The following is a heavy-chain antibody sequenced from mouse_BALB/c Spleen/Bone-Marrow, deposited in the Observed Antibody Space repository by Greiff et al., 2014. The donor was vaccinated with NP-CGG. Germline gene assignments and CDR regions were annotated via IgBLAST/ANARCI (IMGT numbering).Heavy chain of an antibody. CDR2: INPDSGST. CDR3: ASRGCAFDY. Sequence: EVQLQQSGPELVKPGASVKISCKASGFSFNGYCMNWVKQSHGQSLEWIGSINPDSGSTKYDQKFKGKATLTVDTSSSTAYLELISLTSEDTAVYYCASRGCAFDYWGQGTPVTVSA. V-gene: IGHV1-25*01. CDR1: GFSFNGYC. J-gene: IGHJ2*01. D-gene: IGHD3-2*02.